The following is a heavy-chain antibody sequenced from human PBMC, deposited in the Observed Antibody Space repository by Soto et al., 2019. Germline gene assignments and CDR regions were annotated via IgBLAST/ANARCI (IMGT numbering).Heavy chain of an antibody. V-gene: IGHV4-34*01. Sequence: SETLSLTCAVYGVSFSGYYWSWIRQPPGKGLEWIGEINHSGSTNYNPSLKSRVTISVDTSKNQFSLKLSSVTAADTAVYYCAGYCSSTSCYEAGINYYYYYMDVWGKGTTVTVSS. CDR3: AGYCSSTSCYEAGINYYYYYMDV. D-gene: IGHD2-2*01. J-gene: IGHJ6*03. CDR2: INHSGST. CDR1: GVSFSGYY.